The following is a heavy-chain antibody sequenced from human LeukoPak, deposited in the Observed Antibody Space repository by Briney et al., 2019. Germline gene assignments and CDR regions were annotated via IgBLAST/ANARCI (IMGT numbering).Heavy chain of an antibody. J-gene: IGHJ5*02. CDR2: IYYSGST. CDR3: ARGTFSGSYAP. D-gene: IGHD3-16*01. V-gene: IGHV4-59*01. CDR1: GGPISSYY. Sequence: SETLSLTCTVSGGPISSYYWSWIRQPPGKGLEWIGYIYYSGSTNYNPSLKSRVTISVDTSKNQFSLKLSSVTAADTAVYYCARGTFSGSYAPWGQGTLVTVSS.